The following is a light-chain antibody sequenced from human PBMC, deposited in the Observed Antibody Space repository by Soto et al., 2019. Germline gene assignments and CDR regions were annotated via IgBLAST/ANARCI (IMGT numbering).Light chain of an antibody. CDR2: VEDSGSY. CDR1: SGHSSYT. CDR3: ETWDSKV. Sequence: QLVLTQSSSASASLGSSVKLTCTLSSGHSSYTIAWHQQQPGKAPRYLMKVEDSGSYNKGSGVPDRFSGSSSGADRYLTISNLQFEDEADYYCETWDSKVFGGGTQLTVL. V-gene: IGLV4-60*02. J-gene: IGLJ2*01.